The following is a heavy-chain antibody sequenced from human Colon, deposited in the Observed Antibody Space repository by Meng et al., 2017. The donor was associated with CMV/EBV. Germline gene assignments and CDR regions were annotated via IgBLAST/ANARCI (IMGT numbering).Heavy chain of an antibody. CDR1: GFSLSTIGMG. J-gene: IGHJ4*01. D-gene: IGHD3-10*01. CDR2: IYWDDDK. CDR3: AHRPYGSGSYFFDY. V-gene: IGHV2-5*02. Sequence: QITLEEPGPPLVKPTQTPTLTCTFSGFSLSTIGMGVGWIRQPPGKALEWLGVIYWDDDKRYSPSLKSRLTITKDTSKNQVVLTMTNLDPLDTATYYCAHRPYGSGSYFFDYWSLGPGHRLL.